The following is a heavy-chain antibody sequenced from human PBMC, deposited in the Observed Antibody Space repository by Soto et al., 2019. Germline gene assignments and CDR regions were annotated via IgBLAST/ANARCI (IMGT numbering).Heavy chain of an antibody. CDR3: ARMGGSSGWFDP. J-gene: IGHJ5*02. D-gene: IGHD3-22*01. V-gene: IGHV2-70*01. CDR1: GFSLSTSGMC. Sequence: SCPTLVNPTQTLTLTCTFSGFSLSTSGMCXSWIRQPPGKALEWLALIDWDDDKYYSTSLKTRLTISKDTSKNQVLLTMTNMDPVDTATYYCARMGGSSGWFDPWGQGTLVTVSS. CDR2: IDWDDDK.